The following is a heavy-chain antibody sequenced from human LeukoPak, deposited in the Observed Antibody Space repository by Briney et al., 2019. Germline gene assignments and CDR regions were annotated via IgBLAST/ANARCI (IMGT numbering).Heavy chain of an antibody. CDR3: TTDTDNSYDSSGYYYGGY. J-gene: IGHJ4*02. Sequence: GGSLRLSCAASGFTVSSNYMSWVRQAPGKGLEWVSVIYSGGSTYYADSVKGRFTISRDNSKNTLYLQMNSLRAEDTAVYYCTTDTDNSYDSSGYYYGGYWGQGTLVTVSS. CDR1: GFTVSSNY. V-gene: IGHV3-53*01. D-gene: IGHD3-22*01. CDR2: IYSGGST.